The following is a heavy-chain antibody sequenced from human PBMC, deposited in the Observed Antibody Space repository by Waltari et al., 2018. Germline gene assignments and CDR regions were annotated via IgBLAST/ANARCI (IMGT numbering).Heavy chain of an antibody. J-gene: IGHJ6*03. CDR3: ARVVTHILMGRYMDV. D-gene: IGHD2-8*01. V-gene: IGHV3-7*01. CDR2: IKQDGSEK. CDR1: GFTFSSYW. Sequence: EVQLVESGGGLVQPGGSLRLSCAASGFTFSSYWMSWVRQAPGKGLEWVANIKQDGSEKYYVDSGKGRFTISRDNAKNSLYLQMNSLRAEDTAVYYCARVVTHILMGRYMDVWGKGTTVTVSS.